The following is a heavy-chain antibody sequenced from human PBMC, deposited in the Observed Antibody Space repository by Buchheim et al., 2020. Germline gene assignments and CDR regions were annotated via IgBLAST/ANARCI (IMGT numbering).Heavy chain of an antibody. CDR3: AKYKYSSSYYGMDV. CDR1: GFTFSSYA. Sequence: EVQLLESGGGLVQPGGSLRLSCAASGFTFSSYAMSWVRQAPGKGLEWVAALTASGGSTYYADSVKGRFTISRDNSKNTLYPQMNSLRAEDTAVYYCAKYKYSSSYYGMDVWGQGTT. J-gene: IGHJ6*02. V-gene: IGHV3-23*01. CDR2: LTASGGST. D-gene: IGHD6-13*01.